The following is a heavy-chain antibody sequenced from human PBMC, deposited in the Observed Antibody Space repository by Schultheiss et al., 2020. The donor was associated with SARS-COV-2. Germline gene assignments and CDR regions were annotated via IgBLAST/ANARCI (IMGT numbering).Heavy chain of an antibody. V-gene: IGHV3-33*01. CDR1: GFSFSSYG. D-gene: IGHD4-17*01. CDR2: IWYHGSSK. CDR3: ARDTVTTWDYFDY. Sequence: GGSLRLSCAASGFSFSSYGMHWVRQAPGKGLEWVAVIWYHGSSKYYADSVKGRFTISRDNSKNTLYLQMNSLRAEDTAVYYCARDTVTTWDYFDYWSQGTLVTVSS. J-gene: IGHJ4*02.